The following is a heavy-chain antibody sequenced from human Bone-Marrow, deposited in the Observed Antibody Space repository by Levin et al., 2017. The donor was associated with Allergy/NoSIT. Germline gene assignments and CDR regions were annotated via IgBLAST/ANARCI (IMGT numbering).Heavy chain of an antibody. D-gene: IGHD1-26*01. Sequence: GESLKISCATSGFTFTDHYMDWARQAPGKGLEWVGRSRNKVNNYGTAYAASVKGRFTISRDESKRSLYLQMNSLKTEDTAVYYCARGVVGDADYWGQGSLVIVSS. CDR2: SRNKVNNYGT. V-gene: IGHV3-72*01. J-gene: IGHJ4*02. CDR1: GFTFTDHY. CDR3: ARGVVGDADY.